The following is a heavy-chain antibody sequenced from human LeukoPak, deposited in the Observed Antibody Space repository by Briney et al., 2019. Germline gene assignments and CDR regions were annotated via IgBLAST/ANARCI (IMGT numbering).Heavy chain of an antibody. CDR3: AKEGGTGTRLDY. CDR1: GFNFYSSS. Sequence: GGALRLSCAASGFNFYSSSLGWGRPAPGEGLDWVSAISGSGTGTYYADSVKGRFTISRDNSKNTLYLQMNSLRAEDTAVYYCAKEGGTGTRLDYWGQGTLVTVSS. CDR2: ISGSGTGT. J-gene: IGHJ4*02. V-gene: IGHV3-23*01. D-gene: IGHD1-7*01.